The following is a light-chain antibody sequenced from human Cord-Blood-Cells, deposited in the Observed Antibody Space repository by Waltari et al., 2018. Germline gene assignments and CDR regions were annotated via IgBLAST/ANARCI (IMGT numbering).Light chain of an antibody. CDR2: EVS. CDR3: SSYTSSSTVV. Sequence: QSALTQPASVSGSPGQPLTISCTGTSSDAGGYNYVSWYQQHPGKAPKLMIYEVSNRPSGVSNRFSGSKSGNTASLTISGLQAEDEADYYCSSYTSSSTVVFGGGTKLTVL. CDR1: SSDAGGYNY. V-gene: IGLV2-14*01. J-gene: IGLJ2*01.